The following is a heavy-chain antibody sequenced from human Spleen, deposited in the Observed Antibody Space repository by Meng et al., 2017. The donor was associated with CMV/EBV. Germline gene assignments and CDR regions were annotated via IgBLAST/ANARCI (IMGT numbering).Heavy chain of an antibody. D-gene: IGHD3-3*01. Sequence: SETLSLTCTVSGGSINSGHYYWGWIRQPPGKGLEWIGNSYYSGGTYSNPSLKSRVTISVDTSKNQFSLKLRSVTAADTAVYYCASAIRFLGVVIISDAFDIWGQGTMVTVSS. CDR2: SYYSGGT. CDR3: ASAIRFLGVVIISDAFDI. V-gene: IGHV4-39*01. CDR1: GGSINSGHYY. J-gene: IGHJ3*02.